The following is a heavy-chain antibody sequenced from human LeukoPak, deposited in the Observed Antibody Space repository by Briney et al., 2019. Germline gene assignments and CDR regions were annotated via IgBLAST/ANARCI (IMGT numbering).Heavy chain of an antibody. Sequence: SETLSLTCTVSGGSISSSSYYWGWIRQPPGKGLEWIGNIYYSGSTYYNPSLKSRVTISVDTSKNQFSLKLSSVTAADTAVYYCARHITYSYYDFWGQGTLVTVSS. CDR3: ARHITYSYYDF. D-gene: IGHD5-18*01. V-gene: IGHV4-39*01. J-gene: IGHJ4*02. CDR1: GGSISSSSYY. CDR2: IYYSGST.